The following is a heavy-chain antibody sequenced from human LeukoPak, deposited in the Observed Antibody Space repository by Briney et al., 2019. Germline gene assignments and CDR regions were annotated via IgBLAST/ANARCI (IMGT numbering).Heavy chain of an antibody. V-gene: IGHV3-64*01. Sequence: PGGSLRLSCAASGFTFNIFAINWVRQAPGKGLEYVSAVSADGGSTYYANSVKGRFTISRDNPKNMLYLQMGSLRGDDMAVYYCARRQCTSSSCYLDYWGQGTLITVSS. CDR1: GFTFNIFA. J-gene: IGHJ4*02. CDR2: VSADGGST. CDR3: ARRQCTSSSCYLDY. D-gene: IGHD2-2*01.